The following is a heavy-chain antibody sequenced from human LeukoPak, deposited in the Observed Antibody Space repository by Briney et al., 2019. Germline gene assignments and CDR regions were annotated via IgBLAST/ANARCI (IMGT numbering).Heavy chain of an antibody. J-gene: IGHJ4*02. Sequence: PSETLSLTCTVSGGSISSGTYYWGWVRQPPGKGLEWIGSIYHSGSTYYNPSLKSRVTISVDTSKNQFSLRLSSVTAADTAVYYCASRITVAGNYFDYWGQGTLVTVSS. V-gene: IGHV4-39*07. CDR3: ASRITVAGNYFDY. CDR2: IYHSGST. D-gene: IGHD6-19*01. CDR1: GGSISSGTYY.